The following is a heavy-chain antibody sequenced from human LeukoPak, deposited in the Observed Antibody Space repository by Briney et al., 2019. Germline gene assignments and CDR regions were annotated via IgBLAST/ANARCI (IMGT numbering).Heavy chain of an antibody. V-gene: IGHV3-23*01. D-gene: IGHD3-22*01. J-gene: IGHJ4*02. CDR1: GFTFSSYA. CDR3: ARGFYDYYDSSGDSFDC. Sequence: PGGSLRLSCAASGFTFSSYAMSWVRQAPGKGLEWVSAISGSGGSTYYADSVKGRFTISRDNSKNTLYLQMNSLRAEDTAVYYCARGFYDYYDSSGDSFDCWGQGTLVTVSS. CDR2: ISGSGGST.